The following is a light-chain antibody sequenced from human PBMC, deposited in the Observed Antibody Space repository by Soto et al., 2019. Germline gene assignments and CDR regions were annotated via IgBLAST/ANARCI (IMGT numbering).Light chain of an antibody. Sequence: IQMTQSPSSLSASVGDRVTITCRASQGIKNDLGWYQQRPGKGPKLLIYAASSLQSGVPSRFSGSGSGTDVTLTISSLQPEDFLTYYCLQDYNIPYTFGQGTKLEIK. CDR1: QGIKND. V-gene: IGKV1-6*01. CDR3: LQDYNIPYT. J-gene: IGKJ2*01. CDR2: AAS.